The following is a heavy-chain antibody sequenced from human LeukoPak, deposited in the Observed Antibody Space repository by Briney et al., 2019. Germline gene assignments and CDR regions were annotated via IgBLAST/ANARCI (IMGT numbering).Heavy chain of an antibody. D-gene: IGHD2-8*01. Sequence: PGGSLRLSCAASGFTFSSYAMSWVRQAPGKGLEWVSAISGSGGSTYYADSVKGRFTISRDNAKNSLYLQMNSLRAEDTDVYYCARANNGGFDYWGQGTLVTVSA. V-gene: IGHV3-23*01. CDR1: GFTFSSYA. CDR2: ISGSGGST. J-gene: IGHJ4*02. CDR3: ARANNGGFDY.